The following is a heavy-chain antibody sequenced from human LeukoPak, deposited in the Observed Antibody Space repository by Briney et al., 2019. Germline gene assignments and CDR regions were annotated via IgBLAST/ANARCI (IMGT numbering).Heavy chain of an antibody. J-gene: IGHJ4*02. CDR1: GFTSSSYG. D-gene: IGHD2-8*01. V-gene: IGHV3-33*06. Sequence: PGGSLRLSCAASGFTSSSYGMHWVRQAPGKGLEWVAVIWYDGSNKYYADSVKGRFTISRDNSKNTLYLQMNSLRAEDTAVYYCAKDYCTNGVCKILDYWGQGTLVTVSS. CDR2: IWYDGSNK. CDR3: AKDYCTNGVCKILDY.